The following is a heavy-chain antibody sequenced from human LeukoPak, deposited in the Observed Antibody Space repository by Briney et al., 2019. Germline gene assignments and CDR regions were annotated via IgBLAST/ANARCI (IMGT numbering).Heavy chain of an antibody. D-gene: IGHD7-27*01. V-gene: IGHV4-61*02. CDR1: GGSISSGSDY. Sequence: SETLSLTCTVSGGSISSGSDYWSWIRQPAGKGLEWIGRIYTSGSTNYNPSLKSRVTISVDTSKNQFSLKLSSVTAADTAVYYCATETGDGDYWGQGTLVTVSS. CDR3: ATETGDGDY. J-gene: IGHJ4*02. CDR2: IYTSGST.